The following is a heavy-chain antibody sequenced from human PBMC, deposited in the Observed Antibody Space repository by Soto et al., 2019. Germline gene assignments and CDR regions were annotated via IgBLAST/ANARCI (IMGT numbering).Heavy chain of an antibody. Sequence: QVQLVQSGAEVKKPGASVKVSCKASGYTFTSYDINWVRQATGQGLEWMGWMNPNSGNTGYAQKFKGRVTMTRNTSMSTAYMELSSLRSEDTAVYYCARGSSYDYFWVSYRPPILYYYYGMDVWGQGTTVTVSS. D-gene: IGHD3-16*02. J-gene: IGHJ6*02. V-gene: IGHV1-8*01. CDR3: ARGSSYDYFWVSYRPPILYYYYGMDV. CDR1: GYTFTSYD. CDR2: MNPNSGNT.